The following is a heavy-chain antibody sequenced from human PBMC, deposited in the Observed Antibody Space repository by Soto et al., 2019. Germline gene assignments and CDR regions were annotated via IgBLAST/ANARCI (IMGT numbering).Heavy chain of an antibody. D-gene: IGHD5-18*01. CDR1: GFTFSSYA. CDR3: ARALDTAMVSLPDYYYYYGMDV. Sequence: LRLSCAASGFTFSSYAMHWVRQAPGKGLEWVAVISYDGSNKYYADSVKGRFTISRDNSKNTLYLQMNSLRAEDTAVYYCARALDTAMVSLPDYYYYYGMDVWGQGTTVTVSS. J-gene: IGHJ6*02. V-gene: IGHV3-30-3*01. CDR2: ISYDGSNK.